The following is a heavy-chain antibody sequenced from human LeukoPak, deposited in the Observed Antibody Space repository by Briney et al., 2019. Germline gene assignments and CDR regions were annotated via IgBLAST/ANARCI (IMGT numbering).Heavy chain of an antibody. CDR1: GFTFSGYS. J-gene: IGHJ3*02. V-gene: IGHV3-21*01. CDR3: ARASSGTQDAFDI. Sequence: PGGSLRLSCAASGFTFSGYSMNWVRQAPGKGLEWVSSISYAGSVKGRFTISRDNAKNSVYLQMNSLRAEDTAVYYCARASSGTQDAFDIWGQGTMVTVSS. D-gene: IGHD1-26*01. CDR2: IS.